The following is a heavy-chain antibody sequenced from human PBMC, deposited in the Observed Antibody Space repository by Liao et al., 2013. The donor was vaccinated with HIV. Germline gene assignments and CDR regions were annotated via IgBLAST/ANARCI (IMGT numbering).Heavy chain of an antibody. CDR1: GGSFSGYY. J-gene: IGHJ4*02. Sequence: QVQPQPWATRVLKPSETLSLSCDVYGGSFSGYYWSWIRQSPGKGLEWIGEINRNGSTNYNPSLMSRATISADTSNNRFSLKVDSLTAADTAVYYCASAKGLVENWGQGFLVTVS. CDR2: INRNGST. CDR3: ASAKGLVEN. V-gene: IGHV4-34*02.